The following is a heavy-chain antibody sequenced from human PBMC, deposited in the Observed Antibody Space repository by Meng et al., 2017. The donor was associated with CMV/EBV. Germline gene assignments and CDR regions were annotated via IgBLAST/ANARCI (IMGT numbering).Heavy chain of an antibody. D-gene: IGHD2-15*01. V-gene: IGHV3-20*04. J-gene: IGHJ4*02. CDR2: INWNGGST. CDR1: GFTFDDYG. CDR3: ARGRLRFDY. Sequence: GESLKISCAASGFTFDDYGMSWVRQAPGKGLEWVSGINWNGGSTGYADSVKGRFTISRDNAKNSLYLQMNSLRAEDTVLYYCARGRLRFDYWGQGTLVTVSS.